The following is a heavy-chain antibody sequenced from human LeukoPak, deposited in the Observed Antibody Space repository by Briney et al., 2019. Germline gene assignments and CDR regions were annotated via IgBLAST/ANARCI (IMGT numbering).Heavy chain of an antibody. Sequence: GGSLRLSCAASGFTFSSYAMSWVRQAPGKGLEWVSAISGSGGSTYYADSVKGRFTISRDNSKNTLYLQMSSLRAEDTAVYYCAKDRAYHYDSSGYYPEAFDIWGQGTMVTVSS. J-gene: IGHJ3*02. CDR2: ISGSGGST. V-gene: IGHV3-23*01. CDR1: GFTFSSYA. CDR3: AKDRAYHYDSSGYYPEAFDI. D-gene: IGHD3-22*01.